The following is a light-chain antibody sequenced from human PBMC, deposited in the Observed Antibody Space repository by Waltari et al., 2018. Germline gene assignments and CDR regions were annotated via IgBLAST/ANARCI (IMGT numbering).Light chain of an antibody. V-gene: IGLV3-25*03. Sequence: FKLTQPPSVSVSPGQTAAITCSGEALAKEFAHWYQRKPGQAPLLVIYKDIERPSGIPERFSGSSSGTTVTLTIRAVQAEDEADYYCQSTDSSASFAVFGGGTWLTVL. J-gene: IGLJ2*01. CDR3: QSTDSSASFAV. CDR1: ALAKEF. CDR2: KDI.